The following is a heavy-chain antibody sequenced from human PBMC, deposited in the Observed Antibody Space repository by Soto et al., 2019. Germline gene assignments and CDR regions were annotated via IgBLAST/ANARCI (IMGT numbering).Heavy chain of an antibody. V-gene: IGHV5-10-1*01. CDR3: ARQGGYYYYGMDV. CDR1: GYSFNTFW. Sequence: GESLKISCKASGYSFNTFWISWVRQVPGKGLEWMGRIDPGDSNTNYSPSLQGHVTLSVDKSIGTAYLQWSSLKASDTGIYYCARQGGYYYYGMDVWGQGTAVTVSS. CDR2: IDPGDSNT. J-gene: IGHJ6*02. D-gene: IGHD2-15*01.